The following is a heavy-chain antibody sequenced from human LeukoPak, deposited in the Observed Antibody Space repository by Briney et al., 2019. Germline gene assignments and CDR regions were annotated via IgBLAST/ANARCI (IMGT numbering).Heavy chain of an antibody. V-gene: IGHV3-23*01. CDR3: AKSGYNRFDY. D-gene: IGHD5-24*01. CDR1: GFPLSRSS. Sequence: GGSLRLSCAASGFPLSRSSLSWVRQAPGKGLEWVSNISDSGSGGSTYYADSVKGRFTISTDNSKNLQYLQMNSLRAEDTAVYYCAKSGYNRFDYWGQGTLVTVSS. J-gene: IGHJ4*02. CDR2: ISDSGSGGST.